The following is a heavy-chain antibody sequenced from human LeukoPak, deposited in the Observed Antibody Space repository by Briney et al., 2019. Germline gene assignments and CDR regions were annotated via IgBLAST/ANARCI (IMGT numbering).Heavy chain of an antibody. CDR3: VRNRDIAYLRADF. V-gene: IGHV3-64*01. CDR1: GFTFSSYA. J-gene: IGHJ4*02. D-gene: IGHD5-12*01. Sequence: PGGSLILSCAASGFTFSSYAMHWVRQAPGKGLEYVSAISSNGGSTYYANSVKGRFTISRDNAKNSLYLQMNSLRAEDTAVYYCVRNRDIAYLRADFWGQGTLVTVSS. CDR2: ISSNGGST.